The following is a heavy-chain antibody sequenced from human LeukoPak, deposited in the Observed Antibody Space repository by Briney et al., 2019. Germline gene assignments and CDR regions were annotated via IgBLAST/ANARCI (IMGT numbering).Heavy chain of an antibody. CDR1: GFTYSSFW. CDR2: LKRDGSEK. V-gene: IGHV3-7*01. Sequence: GGSLRLSCAASGFTYSSFWMSWVRKAPGKGLEWVANLKRDGSEKYYVDSVKGRFTISRENAKNSLFLQINSLRAEDTALYFCSRGGRGMPAEYWCQGTLVTVAS. J-gene: IGHJ4*02. CDR3: SRGGRGMPAEY. D-gene: IGHD1-1*01.